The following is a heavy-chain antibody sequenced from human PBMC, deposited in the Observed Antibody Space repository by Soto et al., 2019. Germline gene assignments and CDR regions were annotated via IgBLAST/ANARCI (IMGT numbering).Heavy chain of an antibody. CDR1: GRPVSSGGYC. V-gene: IGHV4-31*03. CDR3: VRDRALDSSGHWFDS. J-gene: IGHJ5*01. Sequence: PSETLSLTCTVSGRPVSSGGYCWTWIRQLPGKGLEWIGYIYHIGSPPYNPSLKSRLSMSLDTSKHQFSLNLTSVTAADTAIYYCVRDRALDSSGHWFDSGGQGTMVTVSS. CDR2: IYHIGSP. D-gene: IGHD6-19*01.